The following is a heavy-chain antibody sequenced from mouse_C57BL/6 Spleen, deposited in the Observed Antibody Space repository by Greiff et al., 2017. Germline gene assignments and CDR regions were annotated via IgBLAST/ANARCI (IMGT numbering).Heavy chain of an antibody. D-gene: IGHD4-1*01. V-gene: IGHV1-76*01. CDR3: ARRDIWGLDY. J-gene: IGHJ2*01. CDR1: GYTFTDYY. CDR2: IYPGSGNT. Sequence: VQLQQSGAELVRPGASVKLSCKASGYTFTDYYINWVKQRPGQGLEWIARIYPGSGNTYYNEKFKGKATLTAEKSSSTAYMQRSSLTSEDSAVYFCARRDIWGLDYWGQGTTLTVSS.